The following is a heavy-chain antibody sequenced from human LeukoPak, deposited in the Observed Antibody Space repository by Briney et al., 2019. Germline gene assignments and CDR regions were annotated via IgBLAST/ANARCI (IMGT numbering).Heavy chain of an antibody. CDR1: GAAISSYY. V-gene: IGHV4-59*01. Sequence: SETLSLTCTVTGAAISSYYWSWIRQPPGKGLEWIGYIYYSGSTKYNPSLKSRVSISADTSKTQFSLKLSSVIAGDTAAYYCARVHYGDNSMDVWGKGTTVTVSS. CDR2: IYYSGST. J-gene: IGHJ6*03. D-gene: IGHD4-17*01. CDR3: ARVHYGDNSMDV.